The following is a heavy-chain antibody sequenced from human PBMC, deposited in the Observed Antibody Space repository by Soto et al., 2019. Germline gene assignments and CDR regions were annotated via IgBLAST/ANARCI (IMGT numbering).Heavy chain of an antibody. CDR1: GFTFSGFA. Sequence: GWLRRPCAASGFTFSGFAMNWVRQPPGKGLEWVSSVDYTGSYTFYAASVKGRFTISRDNSNNMVYLELNRLRAEDTAVYYCAKRSGGFSEFDYWGQGTLVTVSS. J-gene: IGHJ4*02. CDR2: VDYTGSYT. CDR3: AKRSGGFSEFDY. D-gene: IGHD5-12*01. V-gene: IGHV3-23*01.